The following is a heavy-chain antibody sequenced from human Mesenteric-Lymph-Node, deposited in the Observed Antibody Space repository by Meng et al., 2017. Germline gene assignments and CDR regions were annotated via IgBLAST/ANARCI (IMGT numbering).Heavy chain of an antibody. Sequence: QVQLVQSGTEVKKPGASVKVSCKSSGYTVTSYGISWVRQAPGQGLEWMGWISDYNGNTNYAQKLQGRVTMTTDTSTSTAYMELRSLRSDDTAVYYCARGGPNDFWSGYLDYWGQGTLVTVSS. D-gene: IGHD3-3*01. V-gene: IGHV1-18*01. J-gene: IGHJ4*02. CDR2: ISDYNGNT. CDR1: GYTVTSYG. CDR3: ARGGPNDFWSGYLDY.